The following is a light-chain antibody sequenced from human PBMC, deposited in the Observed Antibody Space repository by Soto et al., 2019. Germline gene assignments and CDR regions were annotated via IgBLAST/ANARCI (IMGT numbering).Light chain of an antibody. J-gene: IGKJ5*01. Sequence: EIVMTQSPATLSVSPGETATLSCRASQYVSNKVAWYQQKPGQAPSLLILGASTRATGVPARFSGSGSGTEFTLSISSLQSEDFAVYYCKQYKDWPPFTFGQGTRLEI. CDR2: GAS. V-gene: IGKV3-15*01. CDR3: KQYKDWPPFT. CDR1: QYVSNK.